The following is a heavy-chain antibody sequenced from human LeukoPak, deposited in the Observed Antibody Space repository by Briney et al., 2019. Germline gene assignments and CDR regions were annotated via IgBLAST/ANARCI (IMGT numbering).Heavy chain of an antibody. CDR3: ARPTSKLGSFDY. CDR1: GGSISSSNYY. Sequence: SETLSLTCTVSGGSISSSNYYWGWIRQPPGKGLEWIGTIYYSGSTYYNPSLKSRITISVDTSKNQFSLKMRSVTAADTAVYYCARPTSKLGSFDYWGQGTLVTVSS. J-gene: IGHJ4*02. D-gene: IGHD2/OR15-2a*01. CDR2: IYYSGST. V-gene: IGHV4-39*01.